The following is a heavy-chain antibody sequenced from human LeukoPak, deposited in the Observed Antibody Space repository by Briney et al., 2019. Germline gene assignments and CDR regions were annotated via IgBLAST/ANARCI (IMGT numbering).Heavy chain of an antibody. J-gene: IGHJ4*02. CDR2: ISSSSNTI. Sequence: GGSLRLSCAASGFTFDSYNMNWVRQAPGKGLEWVSHISSSSNTIYYADSVKGRFTISRDNAKNSLFLQMNSLRDEDTAVYYCARALSQYYYDSSSAYWGQGTLVTVSS. CDR3: ARALSQYYYDSSSAY. V-gene: IGHV3-48*02. CDR1: GFTFDSYN. D-gene: IGHD3-22*01.